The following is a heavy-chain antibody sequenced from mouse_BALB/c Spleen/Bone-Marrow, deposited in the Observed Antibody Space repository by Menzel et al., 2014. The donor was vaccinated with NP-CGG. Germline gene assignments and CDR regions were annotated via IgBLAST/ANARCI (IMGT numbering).Heavy chain of an antibody. D-gene: IGHD2-1*01. Sequence: VHLVESGAELAKPGASVKMSCKASGYIFTRHWMHWVKQRPGQGLEWIGYINPTTGYIEYNQIFKDRATLTADKSSSTAYVQLSSLTSEDSGVYYCARDGNYLFWYFDVWGAGTTVTVSS. V-gene: IGHV1-7*01. CDR1: GYIFTRHW. J-gene: IGHJ1*01. CDR2: INPTTGYI. CDR3: ARDGNYLFWYFDV.